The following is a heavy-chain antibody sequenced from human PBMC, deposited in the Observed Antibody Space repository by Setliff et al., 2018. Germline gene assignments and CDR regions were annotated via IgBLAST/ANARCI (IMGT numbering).Heavy chain of an antibody. CDR3: ARQLSRRWLHTKRPGRYFDY. CDR1: GYTFTSYY. CDR2: INPSGGST. D-gene: IGHD5-12*01. Sequence: ASVKVSCKASGYTFTSYYMHWVRQAPGQGLEWMGIINPSGGSTSYAQKFQGRVTITRDTSASTAYMELSSLRSEDTAVYYCARQLSRRWLHTKRPGRYFDYWGQGTLVTVSS. V-gene: IGHV1-46*01. J-gene: IGHJ4*02.